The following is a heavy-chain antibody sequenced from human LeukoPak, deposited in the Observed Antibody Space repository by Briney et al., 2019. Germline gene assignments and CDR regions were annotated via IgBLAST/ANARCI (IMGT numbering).Heavy chain of an antibody. CDR2: IYSGGST. CDR1: GFTVSSNY. CDR3: AREAPQYSSGWYWGGRAPFDY. V-gene: IGHV3-66*01. Sequence: QTGGSLRLSCAASGFTVSSNYMSWVRQAPGKGLEWVSVIYSGGSTYYADSVKGRFTISRDNSKNTLYLQMNSLRAEDTAVYYCAREAPQYSSGWYWGGRAPFDYWGQGTLVTVSS. J-gene: IGHJ4*02. D-gene: IGHD6-19*01.